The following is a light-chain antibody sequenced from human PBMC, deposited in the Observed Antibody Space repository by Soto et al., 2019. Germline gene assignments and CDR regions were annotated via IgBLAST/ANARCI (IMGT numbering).Light chain of an antibody. Sequence: EIVLTQSPGTLSLSPGERATLSCRASQSVSSNYLAWYQQTPGQAPRFLIYGASSRASGVPYRFSGSGSGTDSALTISIMDPEDFAVYYSYQYGSLPPGTFDQGTKVQI. J-gene: IGKJ1*01. CDR2: GAS. CDR3: YQYGSLPPGT. CDR1: QSVSSNY. V-gene: IGKV3-20*01.